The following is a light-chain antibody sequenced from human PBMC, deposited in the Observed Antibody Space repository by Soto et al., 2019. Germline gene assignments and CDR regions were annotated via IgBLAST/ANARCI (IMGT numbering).Light chain of an antibody. V-gene: IGKV1-39*01. Sequence: DIQMTQSPSSLSASVGDRVTITCRASQSISGYLNWYQQKPGKAPKLLIYAASSLRSGVPSRFSGSGSGTDFTLTISSLQPEDFATYYCQQSYSTTWTFGQGTKVDIK. CDR2: AAS. CDR1: QSISGY. J-gene: IGKJ1*01. CDR3: QQSYSTTWT.